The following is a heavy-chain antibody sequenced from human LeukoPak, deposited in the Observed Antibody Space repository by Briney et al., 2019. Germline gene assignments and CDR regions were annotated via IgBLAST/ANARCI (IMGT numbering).Heavy chain of an antibody. CDR2: INHSGST. Sequence: SETLSLTCAVYGGSFSGYYWSWIRQPPGKGLEWIGEINHSGSTNYNPSHKSRVTISVDTSKNQFSLKLSSVTAADTAVYYCARGRRFGELLLRPVGPDHANWGQGTLVTVSS. J-gene: IGHJ4*02. CDR3: ARGRRFGELLLRPVGPDHAN. D-gene: IGHD3-10*01. CDR1: GGSFSGYY. V-gene: IGHV4-34*01.